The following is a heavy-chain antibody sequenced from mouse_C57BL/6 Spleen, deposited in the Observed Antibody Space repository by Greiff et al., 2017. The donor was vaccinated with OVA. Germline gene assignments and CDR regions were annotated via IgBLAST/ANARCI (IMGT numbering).Heavy chain of an antibody. CDR2: IWTGGGT. Sequence: VQLVESGPGLVAPSQSLSISCTASGFTLTSYAISWVRQPPGKGLEWLGVIWTGGGTNYNYALKSRLSISKDNSKCQVSLMMISRLTSETAGFYCAGSGDATYAMDYWGQGTSVTVSS. J-gene: IGHJ4*01. CDR1: GFTLTSYA. CDR3: AGSGDATYAMDY. V-gene: IGHV2-9-1*01. D-gene: IGHD2-13*01.